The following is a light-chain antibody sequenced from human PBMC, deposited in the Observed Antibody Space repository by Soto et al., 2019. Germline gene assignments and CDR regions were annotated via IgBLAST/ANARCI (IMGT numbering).Light chain of an antibody. CDR1: SSDVGGYNY. Sequence: QSALTQPASVSGSPGQSITISCTGTSSDVGGYNYVSWYQQHPGKAPQLMIYDVSSRPSGVSNRFSGSKSGNTASLTISGLQAEDEAHYYCSSYTSSSTRVFGGGTKPDRP. V-gene: IGLV2-14*03. CDR2: DVS. J-gene: IGLJ2*01. CDR3: SSYTSSSTRV.